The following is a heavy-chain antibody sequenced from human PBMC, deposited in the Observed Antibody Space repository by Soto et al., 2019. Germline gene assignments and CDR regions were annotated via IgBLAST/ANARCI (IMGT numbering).Heavy chain of an antibody. CDR1: GDSVSSNSAA. V-gene: IGHV6-1*01. D-gene: IGHD1-26*01. J-gene: IGHJ6*02. Sequence: PSQTLSLTCAISGDSVSSNSAAWNWIRQSPSRGLEWLGRTYYRSKWYNDYAVSVKSRITINPDTSKNQFSLQLNSVTPEDTAVYYCARDVRRVGGTTNYYYGMDVWGQGTTVTVSS. CDR2: TYYRSKWYN. CDR3: ARDVRRVGGTTNYYYGMDV.